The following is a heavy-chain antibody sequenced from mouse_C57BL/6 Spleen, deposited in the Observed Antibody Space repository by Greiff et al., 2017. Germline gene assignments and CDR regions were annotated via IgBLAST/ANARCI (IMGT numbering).Heavy chain of an antibody. D-gene: IGHD3-2*02. V-gene: IGHV5-4*01. J-gene: IGHJ4*01. CDR1: GFTFSSYA. Sequence: EVQLVESVGGLVKPGGSLKLSCAASGFTFSSYAMSWVRQTPEKRLEWVATISDGGSYTYYPDNVKGRFTISRDNAKNNLYLQMSHLKSEDTAMYYCARDGAAQATAMDYWGQGTSVTVSS. CDR3: ARDGAAQATAMDY. CDR2: ISDGGSYT.